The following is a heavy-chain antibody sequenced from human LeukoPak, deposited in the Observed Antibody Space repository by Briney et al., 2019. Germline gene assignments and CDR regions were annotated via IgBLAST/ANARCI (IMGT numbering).Heavy chain of an antibody. Sequence: SVKVSCKASGGTFSSYAISWVRQAPGQGLEWMGGIIPIFGTANYAQKFQGRVTITTDESTSTAYMELSSLRPEDTAVYYCASQLDAGSRRYDYWGQGTLVTVSS. J-gene: IGHJ4*02. V-gene: IGHV1-69*05. D-gene: IGHD2-15*01. CDR1: GGTFSSYA. CDR2: IIPIFGTA. CDR3: ASQLDAGSRRYDY.